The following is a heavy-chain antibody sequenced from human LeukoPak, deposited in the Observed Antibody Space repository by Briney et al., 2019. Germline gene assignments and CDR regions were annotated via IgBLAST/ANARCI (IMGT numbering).Heavy chain of an antibody. J-gene: IGHJ4*02. Sequence: GRYLRLSCAASGFTFSHYAMSWVRQAPGKGLEWVSAISGTGSGTYYADSVKGRFTVSRDNSKNTLYLQMNSLRADDTAVYYCAKARRNSLSTGYYSFDYWGQGTLVTVSS. D-gene: IGHD3-22*01. CDR1: GFTFSHYA. V-gene: IGHV3-23*01. CDR2: ISGTGSGT. CDR3: AKARRNSLSTGYYSFDY.